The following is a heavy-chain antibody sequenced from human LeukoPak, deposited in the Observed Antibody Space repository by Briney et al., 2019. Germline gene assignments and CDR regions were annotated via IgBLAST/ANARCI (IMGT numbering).Heavy chain of an antibody. CDR3: ARGWTVRNWFDP. CDR1: GGTFSSYT. J-gene: IGHJ5*02. Sequence: SVKVSCKASGGTFSSYTISWVRQAPGQGLEWMGRIIPILGIADYAQKFQGRVTITADKSTSTAYMELSSLRSEDTAVYYCARGWTVRNWFDPWGQGTLVTVSS. D-gene: IGHD4-17*01. V-gene: IGHV1-69*02. CDR2: IIPILGIA.